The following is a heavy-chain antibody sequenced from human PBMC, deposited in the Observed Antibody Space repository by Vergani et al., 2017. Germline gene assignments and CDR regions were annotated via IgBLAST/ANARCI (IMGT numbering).Heavy chain of an antibody. J-gene: IGHJ4*02. CDR3: TKGSRGYTGYFFDY. CDR1: GFSFSTYN. D-gene: IGHD5-12*01. CDR2: IWFDRVNK. Sequence: QEQLVESGGDVVQFGASLRISCAASGFSFSTYNMHWVRQAPGKGLEWVAVIWFDRVNKYHADSVQGRFTISRDNSKNTLHLQMNSLRADDTAVYYCTKGSRGYTGYFFDYWGQGTLATVSS. V-gene: IGHV3-33*06.